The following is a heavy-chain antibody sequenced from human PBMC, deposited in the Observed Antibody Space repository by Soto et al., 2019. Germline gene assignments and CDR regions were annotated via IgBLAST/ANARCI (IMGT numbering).Heavy chain of an antibody. J-gene: IGHJ4*02. CDR2: GTWNSGTI. Sequence: EVQLVESGGGLVQPGRSLRLSCAASGFTFNDYAMHWVRQAPGKGLEWVSGGTWNSGTIAYADSVKGRFTISRDNAKNSLYLQMNSLRAEDTAFYYCEKATSRRFDYWGQGTLITVSS. D-gene: IGHD2-2*01. CDR3: EKATSRRFDY. CDR1: GFTFNDYA. V-gene: IGHV3-9*01.